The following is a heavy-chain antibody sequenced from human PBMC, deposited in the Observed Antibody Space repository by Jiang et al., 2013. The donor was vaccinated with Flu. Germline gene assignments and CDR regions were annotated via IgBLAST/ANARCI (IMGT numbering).Heavy chain of an antibody. J-gene: IGHJ5*02. D-gene: IGHD6-19*01. Sequence: TLSLTCTVSGGSISSSGYYWGWIRQPPGKGLEWIGSIYYSGSTYYNPSLLSRVTMSVDTSKNQFSLKLSSVTAADTAVYYCARHGLSSGWFLNWFDPWGQGTLVTVSS. CDR2: IYYSGST. CDR3: ARHGLSSGWFLNWFDP. V-gene: IGHV4-39*07. CDR1: GGSISSSGYY.